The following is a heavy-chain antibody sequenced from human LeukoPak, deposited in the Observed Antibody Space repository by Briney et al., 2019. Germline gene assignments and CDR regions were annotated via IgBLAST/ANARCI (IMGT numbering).Heavy chain of an antibody. Sequence: GGSLRLSCAASGFTFSSYAMSWVRQAPGKGLEWVSTISGSGGSAYYADSVKGRFTISRDNSKNTLYLQMNSLRADDTAVYYCAKAAVSDTYGGNYQNYWGQGTLVTVSS. CDR3: AKAAVSDTYGGNYQNY. CDR2: ISGSGGSA. J-gene: IGHJ4*02. V-gene: IGHV3-23*01. D-gene: IGHD4/OR15-4a*01. CDR1: GFTFSSYA.